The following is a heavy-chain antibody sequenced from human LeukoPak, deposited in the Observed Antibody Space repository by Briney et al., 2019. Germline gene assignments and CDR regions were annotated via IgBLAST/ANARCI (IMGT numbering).Heavy chain of an antibody. CDR2: ISTSPSTI. D-gene: IGHD3-22*01. CDR1: GFTFSTYG. J-gene: IGHJ4*02. V-gene: IGHV3-48*04. Sequence: QPGGSLRLSCAASGFTFSTYGMNWVRQAPGKGLEWVSYISTSPSTIYYADSVEGRFAISRDNAKNSLYLQMNSLRAEDTAVYYCARDGDVSGYSDWGQGTLVTVSS. CDR3: ARDGDVSGYSD.